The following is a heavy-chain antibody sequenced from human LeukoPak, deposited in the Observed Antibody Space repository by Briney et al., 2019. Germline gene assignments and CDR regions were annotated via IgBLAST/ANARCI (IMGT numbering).Heavy chain of an antibody. D-gene: IGHD5-18*01. V-gene: IGHV4-59*08. CDR3: ARHRIQTFFDY. Sequence: PSETLSLTCAVYGGSFSGYYWSWIRQPPGKGLEWIGYIYYSGSTNYNPSLKSRVTISVDTSKNQFSLKLSSVTAAATAVYYCARHRIQTFFDYWGQGTLVTVSS. J-gene: IGHJ4*02. CDR1: GGSFSGYY. CDR2: IYYSGST.